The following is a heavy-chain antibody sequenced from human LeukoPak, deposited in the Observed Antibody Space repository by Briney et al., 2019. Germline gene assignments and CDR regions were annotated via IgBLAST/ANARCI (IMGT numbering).Heavy chain of an antibody. CDR1: GYSISSGYY. V-gene: IGHV4-38-2*01. CDR3: ARGPRNYYYYYMDV. Sequence: SETLSLTCAVSGYSISSGYYWGWIRQPPGKGLEWIGSIYHSGSTNYNPSLKSRVTISVDTSKNQFSLKLSSVTAADTAVYYCARGPRNYYYYYMDVWGKGTTVTVSS. J-gene: IGHJ6*03. CDR2: IYHSGST.